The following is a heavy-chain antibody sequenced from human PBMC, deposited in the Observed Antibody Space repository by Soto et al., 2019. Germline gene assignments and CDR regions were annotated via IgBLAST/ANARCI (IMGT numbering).Heavy chain of an antibody. CDR3: AREEGDPFDI. CDR1: GGSISSGGYS. J-gene: IGHJ3*02. CDR2: IYHSGST. Sequence: PSGTLSLTCAVSGGSISSGGYSWSWIRQPPGKGLEWIGYIYHSGSTYYNPSLKSRVTISVDRSKNQFSLKLSSVTAADTAVYYCAREEGDPFDIWGQGKMVTV. V-gene: IGHV4-30-2*01.